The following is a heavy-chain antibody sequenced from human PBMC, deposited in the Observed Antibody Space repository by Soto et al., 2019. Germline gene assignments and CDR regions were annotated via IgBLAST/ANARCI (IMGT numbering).Heavy chain of an antibody. CDR3: AMVDVYVTPSPQDV. Sequence: QVQLVQSGAEVKNPGASVKVSCKASGYTFTRYGIGWARQAPGQGLEWMGWINTYNGNTNYAQNVQGRVHLTTDTSTSTAYMERRSLRSNDTAIYYCAMVDVYVTPSPQDVWGQGTTVIVSS. V-gene: IGHV1-18*01. CDR1: GYTFTRYG. D-gene: IGHD3-16*01. CDR2: INTYNGNT. J-gene: IGHJ6*02.